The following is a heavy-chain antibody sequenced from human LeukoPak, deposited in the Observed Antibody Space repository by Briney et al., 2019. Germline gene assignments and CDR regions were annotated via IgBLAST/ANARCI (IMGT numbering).Heavy chain of an antibody. CDR2: ISYDGSTK. V-gene: IGHV3-30*03. Sequence: GGSLRLSCAASGFAFSTYGMHWVRQAPGKGLEWVAVISYDGSTKYYADSVKGRFTISRDNAKNSLSLQMNSLRADEAAVYYCARASSKQLAGYLPDGFDIWGQGTMVTVSS. J-gene: IGHJ3*02. CDR1: GFAFSTYG. CDR3: ARASSKQLAGYLPDGFDI. D-gene: IGHD3-9*01.